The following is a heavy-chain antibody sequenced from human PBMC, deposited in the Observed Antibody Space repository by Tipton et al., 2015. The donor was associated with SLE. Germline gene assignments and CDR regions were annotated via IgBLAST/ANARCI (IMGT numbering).Heavy chain of an antibody. Sequence: TLSLTCTVSGGSISSGSYYWSWIRQPAGKGLEWIGHIYTSGSTNYNPSLKSRVTISVDTSKNQFSLKLSSVTAADTAVYYCASFGSGWYYFDYWGQGTLVTVSS. CDR3: ASFGSGWYYFDY. J-gene: IGHJ4*02. CDR1: GGSISSGSYY. V-gene: IGHV4-61*09. D-gene: IGHD6-19*01. CDR2: IYTSGST.